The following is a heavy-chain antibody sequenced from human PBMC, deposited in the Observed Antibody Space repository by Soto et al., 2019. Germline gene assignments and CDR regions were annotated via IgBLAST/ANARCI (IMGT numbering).Heavy chain of an antibody. CDR1: ALTFSNYS. CDR2: ITTSSSFI. CDR3: ARGLGITVAGNDFYFDY. Sequence: GGSLRLSCAASALTFSNYSMNWVRQAPGKGLEWVSSITTSSSFIYYADSVKGRFTISRDNPKNSLYLQMNSLRAEDTAVYYCARGLGITVAGNDFYFDYWGQGTLVTVSS. V-gene: IGHV3-21*01. J-gene: IGHJ4*02. D-gene: IGHD6-19*01.